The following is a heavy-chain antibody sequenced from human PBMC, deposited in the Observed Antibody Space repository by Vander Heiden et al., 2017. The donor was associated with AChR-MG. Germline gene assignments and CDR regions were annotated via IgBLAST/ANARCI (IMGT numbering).Heavy chain of an antibody. V-gene: IGHV3-7*01. Sequence: EVQLVEYGGGLVQPGGAPRLPCAASALTFSSYWMTWVRQAAWKGLEWVANISQDGSPQYYVDSVEGRFIISRDNAKHSLYLQMNSLRDEDTSVYYCAKGYRDFDYWGQGTLVTVSS. CDR2: ISQDGSPQ. CDR3: AKGYRDFDY. CDR1: ALTFSSYW. J-gene: IGHJ4*02. D-gene: IGHD2-2*01.